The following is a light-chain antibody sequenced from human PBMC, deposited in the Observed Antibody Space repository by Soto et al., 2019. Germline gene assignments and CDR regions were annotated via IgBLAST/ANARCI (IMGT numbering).Light chain of an antibody. V-gene: IGKV1-27*01. J-gene: IGKJ1*01. CDR2: AAS. CDR3: QKDNSAPRT. Sequence: DIQMTQSPSSLSASVGDRVTITCRASQGISNYLAWYQQKPGKVPKLLIYAASTLQSGVPSRFSGSGSGTDFTLTITSRQPEDGAHYYYQKDNSAPRTFGQGTKVEI. CDR1: QGISNY.